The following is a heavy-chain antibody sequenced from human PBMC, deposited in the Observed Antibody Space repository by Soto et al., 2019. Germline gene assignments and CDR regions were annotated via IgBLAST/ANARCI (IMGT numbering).Heavy chain of an antibody. CDR3: AREGHYSNSSGDYYGNWFDP. Sequence: PGVSLRLSCETYGLTFSSYALHWVRQAPGKGLKWVAVVSYDGTYKYYADSVKGRFTISRDNSRNTLYLQMKSLTVEDTAVYYCAREGHYSNSSGDYYGNWFDPWGQGTRVTVSS. CDR1: GLTFSSYA. CDR2: VSYDGTYK. V-gene: IGHV3-30*04. J-gene: IGHJ5*02. D-gene: IGHD3-22*01.